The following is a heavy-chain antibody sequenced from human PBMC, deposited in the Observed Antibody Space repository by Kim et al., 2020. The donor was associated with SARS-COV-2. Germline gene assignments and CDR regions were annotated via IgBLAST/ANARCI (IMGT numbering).Heavy chain of an antibody. D-gene: IGHD3-22*01. Sequence: GGSLRLSCAASGFTFSSYAMSWVRQAPGKGLEWVSAISGSGGSTYYADSVKGRFTISRDNSKNTLYLQMNSLRAEDTAVYYCAKAMIVVVTRNYYYYYGMVVWGQGTTVTVS. CDR1: GFTFSSYA. V-gene: IGHV3-23*01. J-gene: IGHJ6*02. CDR2: ISGSGGST. CDR3: AKAMIVVVTRNYYYYYGMVV.